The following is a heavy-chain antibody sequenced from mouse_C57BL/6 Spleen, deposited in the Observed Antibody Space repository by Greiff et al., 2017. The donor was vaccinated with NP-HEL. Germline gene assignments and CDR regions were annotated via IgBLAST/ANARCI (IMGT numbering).Heavy chain of an antibody. V-gene: IGHV1-39*01. J-gene: IGHJ4*01. CDR3: ARRYSNFDEGYAMDY. Sequence: VQLKQSGPELVKPGASVKISCKASGYSFTDYNMNWVKQSNGKSLEWIGVINPNYGTTSYNQKFKGKATLTVDQSSSTAYMQLNSLTSEDSAVYYCARRYSNFDEGYAMDYWGQGTSVTVSS. CDR1: GYSFTDYN. D-gene: IGHD2-5*01. CDR2: INPNYGTT.